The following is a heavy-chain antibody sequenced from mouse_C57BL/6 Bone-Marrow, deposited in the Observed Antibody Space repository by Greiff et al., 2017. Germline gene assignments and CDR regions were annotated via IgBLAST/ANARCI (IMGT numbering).Heavy chain of an antibody. CDR1: GFSLTGYG. Sequence: VQLQESGPGLVAPSQSLSITCTVSGFSLTGYGVNWVRQPPGKGLEWLGMIWGDGSTDNNSALKSRLSISKDNSKRQVFLKMNSLQTDDTARYYCARELGHYAMDYWGQGTSVTVSS. V-gene: IGHV2-6-7*01. D-gene: IGHD4-1*01. J-gene: IGHJ4*01. CDR3: ARELGHYAMDY. CDR2: IWGDGST.